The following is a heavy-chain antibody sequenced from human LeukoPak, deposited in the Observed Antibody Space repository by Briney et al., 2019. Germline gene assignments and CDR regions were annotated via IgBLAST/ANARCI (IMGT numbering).Heavy chain of an antibody. D-gene: IGHD3-3*01. CDR2: ISYDGSNK. CDR3: ARGLTKFWSGYYLDY. V-gene: IGHV3-30*03. CDR1: GFTFSSYG. J-gene: IGHJ4*02. Sequence: GGSLRLSCAASGFTFSSYGMHWVRQAPGKGLEWVAVISYDGSNKYYADSVKGRFTISRDNSKNTLYLQMNSLRAEDTAVYYCARGLTKFWSGYYLDYWGQGTLVTVSS.